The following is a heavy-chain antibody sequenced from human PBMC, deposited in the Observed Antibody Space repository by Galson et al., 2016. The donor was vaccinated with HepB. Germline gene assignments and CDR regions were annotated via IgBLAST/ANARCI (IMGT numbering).Heavy chain of an antibody. J-gene: IGHJ4*02. CDR1: GYTFTTSG. V-gene: IGHV1-18*01. CDR2: ISTYSGNT. D-gene: IGHD2/OR15-2a*01. CDR3: ARDVQYRFDS. Sequence: SVKVSCKASGYTFTTSGISWVRQAPGQGLEWMGWISTYSGNTKYAQKLQGGLTLTTDSYTTTAYMELRSLRFDDTALYYCARDVQYRFDSWGQGTLVTVSS.